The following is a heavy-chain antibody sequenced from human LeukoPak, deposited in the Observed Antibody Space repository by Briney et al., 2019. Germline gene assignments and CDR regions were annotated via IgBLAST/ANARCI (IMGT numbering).Heavy chain of an antibody. CDR2: IKSKTDGGTT. CDR3: TTDWDPRYYYDSSGYYSIDY. D-gene: IGHD3-22*01. J-gene: IGHJ4*02. Sequence: GGSLRLSCAASGFTFSSYAMHWVRQAPGKGLEWVGRIKSKTDGGTTDYAAPVKGRFTISRDDSKNTLYLQMNSLKTEDTAVYYCTTDWDPRYYYDSSGYYSIDYWGQGTLVTVSS. V-gene: IGHV3-15*01. CDR1: GFTFSSYA.